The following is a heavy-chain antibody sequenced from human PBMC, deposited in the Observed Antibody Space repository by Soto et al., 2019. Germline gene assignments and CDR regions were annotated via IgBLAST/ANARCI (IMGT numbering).Heavy chain of an antibody. J-gene: IGHJ4*02. V-gene: IGHV3-7*04. CDR2: IRQDGSEK. CDR3: AREIVVARGASYFDY. Sequence: LRLSCVGSGFTFSSNWMTWVRQAPGKGLEWVGNIRQDGSEKNYVDSVKGRFTISRDNAKNSLYLQMNSLRAEDTAVYYCAREIVVARGASYFDYWGPGTLVT. D-gene: IGHD2-2*01. CDR1: GFTFSSNW.